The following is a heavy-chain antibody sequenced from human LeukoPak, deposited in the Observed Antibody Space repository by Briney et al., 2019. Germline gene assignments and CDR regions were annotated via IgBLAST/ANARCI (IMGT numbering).Heavy chain of an antibody. CDR3: ARISSSPRKIAFDI. V-gene: IGHV4-34*01. Sequence: PSETLSLTCAVYGGSFSGYYWSWIRQPPGKGLEWIGEINHSGSTNYNPSLKSRVTISVDTSKNQFSLKLSSVTAADTAVYYCARISSSPRKIAFDIWGQGTMVTVSS. J-gene: IGHJ3*02. CDR1: GGSFSGYY. CDR2: INHSGST. D-gene: IGHD6-6*01.